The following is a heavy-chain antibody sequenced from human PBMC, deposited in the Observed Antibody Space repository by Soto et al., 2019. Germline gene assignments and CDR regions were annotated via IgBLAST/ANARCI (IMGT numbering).Heavy chain of an antibody. Sequence: PSETLSLTCTVSGGSVSSGSYYWSWIRQPPGKGLEWIGYIYYSGSTNYNPSLKSRVTISVDTSKNQFSLKLSSVTAADTAVYYCARDNTAIPNRLAVWGQGTTVTVSS. J-gene: IGHJ6*02. CDR3: ARDNTAIPNRLAV. D-gene: IGHD5-18*01. V-gene: IGHV4-61*01. CDR1: GGSVSSGSYY. CDR2: IYYSGST.